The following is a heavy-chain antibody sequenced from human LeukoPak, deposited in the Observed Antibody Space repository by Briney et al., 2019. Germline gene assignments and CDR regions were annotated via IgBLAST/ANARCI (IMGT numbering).Heavy chain of an antibody. Sequence: SETLSLTCTVSGGSISSGSYYWSWIRQPAGKGLEWIGRIYTSGSTNYNPSLKSRVTISVDTSKNQFSLKLSSVTAADTAVYYCARTTTVTYYYYYMDVWGKGTTVTISS. D-gene: IGHD4-11*01. CDR3: ARTTTVTYYYYYMDV. V-gene: IGHV4-61*02. J-gene: IGHJ6*03. CDR1: GGSISSGSYY. CDR2: IYTSGST.